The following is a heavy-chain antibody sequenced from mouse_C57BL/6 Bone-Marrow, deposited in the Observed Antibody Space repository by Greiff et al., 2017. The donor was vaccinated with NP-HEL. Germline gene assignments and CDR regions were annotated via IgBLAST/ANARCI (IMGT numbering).Heavy chain of an antibody. V-gene: IGHV1-82*01. CDR2: IYPGDGDT. CDR3: AYYSKDWFAY. Sequence: QVQLQESGPELVKPGASVKISCKASGYAFSSSWMNWVKQRPGKGLEWIGRIYPGDGDTNYNGKFKGKATLTADKSSSTAYMQLSSLTSEDSAVYFCAYYSKDWFAYWGQGTLGTVSA. D-gene: IGHD2-5*01. J-gene: IGHJ3*01. CDR1: GYAFSSSW.